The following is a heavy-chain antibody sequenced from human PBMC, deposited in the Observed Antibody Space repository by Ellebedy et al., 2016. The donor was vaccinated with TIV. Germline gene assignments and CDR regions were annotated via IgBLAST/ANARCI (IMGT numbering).Heavy chain of an antibody. V-gene: IGHV3-30*03. CDR3: ARGGHCSDGTCYLIDH. J-gene: IGHJ4*02. CDR1: GFNFRSTA. CDR2: ISYDGSHI. Sequence: GESLEISCAGSGFNFRSTAIHWVRQAPGKGLEWVTIISYDGSHIRYVDSVKGRFTISRDNSKNTVYLQMNSLRPEDTALYYCARGGHCSDGTCYLIDHWGQGTLVTVS. D-gene: IGHD2-15*01.